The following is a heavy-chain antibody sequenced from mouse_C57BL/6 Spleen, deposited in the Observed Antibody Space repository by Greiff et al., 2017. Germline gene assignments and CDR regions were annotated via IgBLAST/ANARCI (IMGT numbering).Heavy chain of an antibody. V-gene: IGHV5-17*01. CDR1: GFTFSDYG. D-gene: IGHD1-1*01. J-gene: IGHJ4*01. CDR3: ARREVAQDYYAMDY. CDR2: ISSGSSTI. Sequence: EVHLVESGGGLVKPGGSLKLSCAASGFTFSDYGMHWVRQAPEKGLEWVAYISSGSSTIYYADTVKGRFTISRDNDKNTLFLQMNSLRSEDTAMYYCARREVAQDYYAMDYWGQGTSVTVSS.